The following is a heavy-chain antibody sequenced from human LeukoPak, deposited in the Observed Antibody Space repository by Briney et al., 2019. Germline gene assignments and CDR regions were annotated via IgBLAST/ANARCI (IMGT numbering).Heavy chain of an antibody. Sequence: SETLSLTCAVSGGSISSSNWWSWVRQPPGKGLEWIGEIYHSGSTNYNPSLKSRVTISVDKSKNQFSLKLSSVTAADTAVYYCARGNGYRSRPFDYWGQGTLVTVSS. CDR1: GGSISSSNW. V-gene: IGHV4-4*02. CDR2: IYHSGST. D-gene: IGHD6-13*01. J-gene: IGHJ4*02. CDR3: ARGNGYRSRPFDY.